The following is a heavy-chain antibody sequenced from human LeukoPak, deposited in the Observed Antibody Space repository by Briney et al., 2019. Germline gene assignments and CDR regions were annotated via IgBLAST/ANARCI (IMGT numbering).Heavy chain of an antibody. D-gene: IGHD3-22*01. J-gene: IGHJ3*02. CDR3: ARIQYYYDSSGYPPLHSNLHTTDAFDI. V-gene: IGHV4-59*01. CDR2: IYYTGST. Sequence: SETLSLTCTVSGGSISSYYWSWIRQPPGKGLEWIGYIYYTGSTSYNPFLKSRVTISMDTSKNKFSLKLSSVTAADSAVYYCARIQYYYDSSGYPPLHSNLHTTDAFDIWGQGTMVTVSS. CDR1: GGSISSYY.